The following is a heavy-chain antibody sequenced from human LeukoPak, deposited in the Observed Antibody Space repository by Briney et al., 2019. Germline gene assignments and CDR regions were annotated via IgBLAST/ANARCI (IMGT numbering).Heavy chain of an antibody. Sequence: GGSLRLSCVASGLNVSDNYMNWVRQAPGKGLEWVSVMYSGGGTHYTDSVQGRFTLFRDTSKSSMYLQMNTLRTEDTAVYYCARGVGAYDAFDVWGQGTMVTVPS. CDR2: MYSGGGT. CDR3: ARGVGAYDAFDV. D-gene: IGHD1-26*01. V-gene: IGHV3-66*02. J-gene: IGHJ3*01. CDR1: GLNVSDNY.